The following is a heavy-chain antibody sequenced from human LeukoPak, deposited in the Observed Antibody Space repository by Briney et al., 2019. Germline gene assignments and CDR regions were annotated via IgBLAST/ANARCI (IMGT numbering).Heavy chain of an antibody. CDR3: VKASSGSGRYFDI. D-gene: IGHD3-10*01. CDR2: MRRDGGST. V-gene: IGHV3-64*05. CDR1: GFTFSGYA. Sequence: GSLRLSCSAPGFTFSGYAMHWVRQAPGKGLEYVSAMRRDGGSTYYADSVKGRFTGYRYNSKNTLYVQMSSLRAEDTDVYYCVKASSGSGRYFDIWGQGTMVTVSS. J-gene: IGHJ3*02.